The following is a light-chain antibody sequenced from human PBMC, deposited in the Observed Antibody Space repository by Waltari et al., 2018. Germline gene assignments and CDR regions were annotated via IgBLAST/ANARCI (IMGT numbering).Light chain of an antibody. CDR1: TSDLGGYNY. V-gene: IGLV2-14*03. CDR2: DVS. Sequence: QSALTQPASVSGSPGQSITIPCSGRTSDLGGYNYVPWYQHHPGKAPKLMIYDVSSRPSGVPNRFSGSKSGNTASLTISGLQAEDEADYYCSSFTSRSTWVFGGGTKVTVL. CDR3: SSFTSRSTWV. J-gene: IGLJ3*02.